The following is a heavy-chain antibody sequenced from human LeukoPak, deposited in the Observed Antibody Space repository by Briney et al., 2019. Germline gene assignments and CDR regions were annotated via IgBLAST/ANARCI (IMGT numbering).Heavy chain of an antibody. D-gene: IGHD4-11*01. CDR1: GYTFTNYG. Sequence: GASVKVSYKASGYTFTNYGISWARQAPGQGLEWMGWISIYNGNTNYAQNFQGRVAMTTDTSTSTAYMEVRSLRFDDTAVYYCARGLNSNFPNYYFDYWGQGTLVTVSS. CDR2: ISIYNGNT. V-gene: IGHV1-18*01. J-gene: IGHJ4*02. CDR3: ARGLNSNFPNYYFDY.